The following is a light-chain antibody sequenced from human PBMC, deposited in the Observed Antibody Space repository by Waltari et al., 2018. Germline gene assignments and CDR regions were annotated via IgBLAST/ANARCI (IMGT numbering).Light chain of an antibody. CDR3: QQRSSWPKT. Sequence: EIVLTQSPATLSLSPGERATLACRASQPVRGLLVWYQQKPGQAPRLRIYDASTRATGIPARFSGSGSGTDYTLTISSLEPEDFAVYYCQQRSSWPKTFGQGSRLEIK. J-gene: IGKJ2*01. CDR1: QPVRGL. CDR2: DAS. V-gene: IGKV3-11*01.